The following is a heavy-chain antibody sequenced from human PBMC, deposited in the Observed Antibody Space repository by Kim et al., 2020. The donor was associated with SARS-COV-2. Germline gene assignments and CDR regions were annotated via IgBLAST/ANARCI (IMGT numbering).Heavy chain of an antibody. Sequence: GGSLRLSCAASGFTFSSYGMHWVRQAPGKGLEWVAVIWYDGSNKYYADSVKGRFTISRDNSKNTLYLQMNSLRAEDTAVYYCARDRNRNQLLVGPFDPWGQGTLVTVSS. D-gene: IGHD2-2*01. CDR3: ARDRNRNQLLVGPFDP. J-gene: IGHJ5*02. V-gene: IGHV3-33*01. CDR1: GFTFSSYG. CDR2: IWYDGSNK.